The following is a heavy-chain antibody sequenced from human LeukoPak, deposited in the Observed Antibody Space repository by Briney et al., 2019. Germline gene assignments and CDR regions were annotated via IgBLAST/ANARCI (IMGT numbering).Heavy chain of an antibody. V-gene: IGHV3-33*01. J-gene: IGHJ4*02. CDR3: ARDRGVAAHLDY. Sequence: GGSRRLSCAASGFTFSNYGMHWVRQAPGKGLEWVAVIWFDGTNKYYADSVRGRFTISRDNSKNTLHLQMSSLRAEDTAVYYCARDRGVAAHLDYWGQGTLVTVSS. CDR1: GFTFSNYG. D-gene: IGHD5-12*01. CDR2: IWFDGTNK.